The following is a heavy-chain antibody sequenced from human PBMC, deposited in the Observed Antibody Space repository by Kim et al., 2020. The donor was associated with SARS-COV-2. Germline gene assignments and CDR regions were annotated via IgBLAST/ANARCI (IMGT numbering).Heavy chain of an antibody. CDR3: ARSPVTTIDFDN. Sequence: THYSQKFQGRGTITRDTSASAAYVELSGLRSEDTAVYYCARSPVTTIDFDNWGQGTLVTVSS. J-gene: IGHJ4*02. V-gene: IGHV1-3*01. D-gene: IGHD5-12*01. CDR2: T.